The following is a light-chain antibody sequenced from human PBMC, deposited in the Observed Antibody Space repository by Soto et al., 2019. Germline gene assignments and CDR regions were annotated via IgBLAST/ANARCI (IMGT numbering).Light chain of an antibody. Sequence: QSALTQPPSASGSPGQSVTISCTGALSDVGGQDSVSWYQHHPGAAPKLIIYEATRRPSGISNRFSGSKSGNTASLTISGLQAEDEADYYCCSFAGSNSWVFGGGTKLTVL. V-gene: IGLV2-8*01. CDR2: EAT. CDR3: CSFAGSNSWV. CDR1: LSDVGGQDS. J-gene: IGLJ3*02.